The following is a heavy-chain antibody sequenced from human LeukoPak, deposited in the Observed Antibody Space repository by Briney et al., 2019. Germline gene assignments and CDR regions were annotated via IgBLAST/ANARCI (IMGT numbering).Heavy chain of an antibody. J-gene: IGHJ4*02. CDR1: GGSISSYY. CDR3: ARDLSSSSSYSFDY. CDR2: IYYSGST. V-gene: IGHV4-59*01. D-gene: IGHD6-13*01. Sequence: KPSETLSLTCTVSGGSISSYYWSWIRQPPGKGLEWIGYIYYSGSTNYNPSLESRVTISVDTSKNQFSLKLSSVTAADTAVYYCARDLSSSSSYSFDYWGQGTLVTVSS.